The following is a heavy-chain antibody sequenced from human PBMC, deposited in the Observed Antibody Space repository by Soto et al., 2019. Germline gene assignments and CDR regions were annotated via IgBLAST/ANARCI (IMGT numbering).Heavy chain of an antibody. D-gene: IGHD3-10*01. V-gene: IGHV4-30-2*01. J-gene: IGHJ5*02. Sequence: SETLSLTCAVSGGSVSAAGYSWSWIRQPPGGGLEWIGYIYHSGTTLYNPSLKTRLTISLDRSNNRFSLTLTSMTAADTAVYYCARAQFYSGSGNYYNLMLDPWGQGPQVTVYS. CDR2: IYHSGTT. CDR1: GGSVSAAGYS. CDR3: ARAQFYSGSGNYYNLMLDP.